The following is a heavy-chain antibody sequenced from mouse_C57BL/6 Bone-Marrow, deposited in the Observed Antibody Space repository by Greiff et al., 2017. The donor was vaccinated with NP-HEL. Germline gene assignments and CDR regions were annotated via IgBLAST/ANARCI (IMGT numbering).Heavy chain of an antibody. V-gene: IGHV1-63*01. D-gene: IGHD2-4*01. J-gene: IGHJ2*01. Sequence: QVQLQQSGAELVRPGTSVKMSCKASGYTFTNYWIGWAKQRPGHGLEWIGDIYPGGGYTNYNEKFKGKATLTVDTSSSTAYMQLSSLTSEDSAVYYCASDYDGVDYWGQGTTLTVSS. CDR2: IYPGGGYT. CDR3: ASDYDGVDY. CDR1: GYTFTNYW.